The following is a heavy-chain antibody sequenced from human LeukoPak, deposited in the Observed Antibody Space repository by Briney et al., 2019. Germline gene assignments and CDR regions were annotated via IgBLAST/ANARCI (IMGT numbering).Heavy chain of an antibody. CDR3: AGSYYNVFDY. CDR1: GFTFSSYA. Sequence: GRSLRLSCAASGFTFSSYAMHWVRQAPGKGLEWVALIWYDGSNKYYADSVKGRFTISRDNFKNTLYLQMNNLRAEDTAVYYCAGSYYNVFDYWGQGTLVTVSS. J-gene: IGHJ4*02. V-gene: IGHV3-33*08. CDR2: IWYDGSNK. D-gene: IGHD3-10*01.